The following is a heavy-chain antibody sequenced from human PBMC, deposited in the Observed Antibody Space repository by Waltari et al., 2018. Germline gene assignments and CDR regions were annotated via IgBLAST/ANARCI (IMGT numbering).Heavy chain of an antibody. Sequence: QLQLQESGSGLVKPSQTLSLTCAVSGGSISSGGYSWSWIRQPPGKGLEWIGYIYHSGSTYYNPSLKSRVTISVDRSKNQFSLKLSSVTAADTAVYYCARSDCSGGSCTLGYWGQGTLVTVSS. J-gene: IGHJ4*02. CDR3: ARSDCSGGSCTLGY. CDR2: IYHSGST. CDR1: GGSISSGGYS. V-gene: IGHV4-30-2*01. D-gene: IGHD2-15*01.